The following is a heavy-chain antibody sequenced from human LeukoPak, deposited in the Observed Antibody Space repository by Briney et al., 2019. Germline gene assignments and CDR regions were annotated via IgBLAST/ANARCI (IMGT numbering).Heavy chain of an antibody. Sequence: PGGSLRLSCAASGFTFSSCGIHWVRQAPGKGLEWVAVTWHDGSNKYYADYVKGRFTISRDNSKNTLYLQMNSLRAEDTAVYYCAKAAGYSSGWPFEYWGQGTLVTVSS. CDR3: AKAAGYSSGWPFEY. CDR2: TWHDGSNK. J-gene: IGHJ4*02. D-gene: IGHD6-19*01. V-gene: IGHV3-33*06. CDR1: GFTFSSCG.